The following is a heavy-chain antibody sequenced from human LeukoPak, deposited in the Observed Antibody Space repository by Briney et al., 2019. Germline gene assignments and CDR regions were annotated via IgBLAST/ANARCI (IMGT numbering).Heavy chain of an antibody. CDR2: INHSGST. D-gene: IGHD3-22*01. Sequence: GSLRLSCAASGFSVSSNYMSWVRQPPGKGLEWIGEINHSGSTNYNPSLKSRVTISVDTSKNQFSLKLSSVTAADTAVYYCASVNDSSGYIDYWGQGTLVTVSS. CDR1: GFSVSSNY. CDR3: ASVNDSSGYIDY. J-gene: IGHJ4*02. V-gene: IGHV4-34*01.